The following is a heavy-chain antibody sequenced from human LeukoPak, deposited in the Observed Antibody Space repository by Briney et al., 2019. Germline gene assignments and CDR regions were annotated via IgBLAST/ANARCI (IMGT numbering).Heavy chain of an antibody. CDR1: GFTFSTYW. Sequence: GGSLRLSCAASGFTFSTYWMHWVRQAPGKGLVWVSRINSDGSSTSYADSVEGRFTISRDSAKNTLYLQMNSLRAEDTAVYYCARGGVYSSSSFDYWGQGTLVTVSS. V-gene: IGHV3-74*01. CDR2: INSDGSST. J-gene: IGHJ4*02. CDR3: ARGGVYSSSSFDY. D-gene: IGHD6-6*01.